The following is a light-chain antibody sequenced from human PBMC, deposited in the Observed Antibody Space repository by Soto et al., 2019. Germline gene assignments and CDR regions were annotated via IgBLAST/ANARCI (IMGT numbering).Light chain of an antibody. CDR3: QQGSNWPPGLT. J-gene: IGKJ4*01. Sequence: EIALTQSPGTLSLSPGERATLSCRASQSVASNYLAWYQQKPGQAPRLLIYDASIRATGIPARFSGSGSGTDFTLTISSLEPEDFAVYYCQQGSNWPPGLTFGGGTKVEIK. V-gene: IGKV3-11*01. CDR2: DAS. CDR1: QSVASNY.